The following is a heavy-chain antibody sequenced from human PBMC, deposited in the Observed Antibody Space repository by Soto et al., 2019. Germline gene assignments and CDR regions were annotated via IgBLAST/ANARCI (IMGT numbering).Heavy chain of an antibody. CDR1: GFTFSSYA. J-gene: IGHJ4*02. D-gene: IGHD6-6*01. CDR2: ISYDGSNK. Sequence: QVQLVESGGGVVQPGRSLRLSCAASGFTFSSYAMHWVRQAPGKGLEWVAVISYDGSNKYYADSVKGRFTISRDNSKNTLYLQMNSLRAEDTAVYYCARSSSSSWIFDYWGQGTLVTVSS. V-gene: IGHV3-30-3*01. CDR3: ARSSSSSWIFDY.